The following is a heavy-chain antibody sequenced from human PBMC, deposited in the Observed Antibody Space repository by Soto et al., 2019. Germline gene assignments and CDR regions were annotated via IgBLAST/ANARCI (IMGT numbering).Heavy chain of an antibody. CDR2: MNPNSGNT. D-gene: IGHD5-12*01. Sequence: ASVKVSCKASGYTFTSYDINWVRQATGQVLEWMGWMNPNSGNTGYAQKFQGRVTMTRNTSISTAYMELSSLRSEDTAVYYCARGLAATMGGDIWGQGTMVTVSS. CDR3: ARGLAATMGGDI. J-gene: IGHJ3*02. V-gene: IGHV1-8*01. CDR1: GYTFTSYD.